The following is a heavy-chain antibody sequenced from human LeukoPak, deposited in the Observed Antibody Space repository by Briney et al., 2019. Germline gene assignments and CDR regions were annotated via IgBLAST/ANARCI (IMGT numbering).Heavy chain of an antibody. V-gene: IGHV4-59*11. CDR2: MYYIGSA. CDR1: GGSISDHY. Sequence: PSETLSLTCTVSGGSISDHYWNWIRQPPGKGLEWIGYMYYIGSANYNPSLSSRVTMSVDTSKNQFSLKLSSVTAADTAVYYCARGGGYDFFDYWGQGTLVTVSS. CDR3: ARGGGYDFFDY. D-gene: IGHD5-12*01. J-gene: IGHJ4*02.